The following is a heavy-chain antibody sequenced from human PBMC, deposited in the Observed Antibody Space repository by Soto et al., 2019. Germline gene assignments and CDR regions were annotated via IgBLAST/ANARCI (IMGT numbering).Heavy chain of an antibody. CDR3: ARGRYCLTGRCFPNWFDS. D-gene: IGHD7-27*01. CDR2: IYKSATT. Sequence: SLTCSVSGDSISNLDYFWAWIRQPPGQALEYIGYIYKSATTYYNPSFESRVAISVDTSKSQFSLNVTSVTAADTAVYFCARGRYCLTGRCFPNWFDSWGQGALLTVSS. CDR1: GDSISNLDYF. J-gene: IGHJ5*01. V-gene: IGHV4-30-4*01.